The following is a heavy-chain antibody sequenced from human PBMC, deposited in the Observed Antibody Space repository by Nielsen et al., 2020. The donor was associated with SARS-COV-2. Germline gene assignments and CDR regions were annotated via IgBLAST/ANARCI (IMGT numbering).Heavy chain of an antibody. Sequence: ASVKVSCKASGYMFTTYTIHWVRQAPGQRLEWMGWINAGNGNTKSSQKFQGRVTITRDTSASTAYMELSSLRSEDTAVYYCAREIRGYYYYYYMDVWGKGTTVTVSS. CDR1: GYMFTTYT. V-gene: IGHV1-3*01. CDR3: AREIRGYYYYYYMDV. CDR2: INAGNGNT. J-gene: IGHJ6*03.